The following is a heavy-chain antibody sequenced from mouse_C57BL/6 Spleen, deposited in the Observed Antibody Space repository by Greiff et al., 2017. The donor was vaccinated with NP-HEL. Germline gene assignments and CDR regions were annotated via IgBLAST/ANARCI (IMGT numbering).Heavy chain of an antibody. CDR3: ARGGTVFDY. CDR2: IDPSDSYT. V-gene: IGHV1-59*01. D-gene: IGHD1-1*01. Sequence: QVQLQQPGAELVRPGTSVKLSCKASGYTFTSYWMHWVKQRPGQGLEWIGVIDPSDSYTNYTQKFKGKATLTVDTSSSTAYMQLSSLTSEDSAVYYCARGGTVFDYWGQGTTLTVSS. CDR1: GYTFTSYW. J-gene: IGHJ2*01.